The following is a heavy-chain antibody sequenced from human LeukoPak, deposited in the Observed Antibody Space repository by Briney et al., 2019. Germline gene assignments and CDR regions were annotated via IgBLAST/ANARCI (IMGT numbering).Heavy chain of an antibody. J-gene: IGHJ4*02. D-gene: IGHD2-15*01. CDR3: ARVGALQRDLDY. CDR2: ISGSGGST. CDR1: GFTFSSYG. V-gene: IGHV3-23*01. Sequence: GGSLRLSCAASGFTFSSYGMSWVRQAPGKGLEWVSAISGSGGSTYYADSVKGRFTISRDNSKNTLYLQMNSLRAEDTAVYYCARVGALQRDLDYWGQGTPVTVSS.